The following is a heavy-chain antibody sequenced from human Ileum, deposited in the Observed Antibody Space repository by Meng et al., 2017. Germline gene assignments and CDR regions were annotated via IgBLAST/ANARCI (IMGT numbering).Heavy chain of an antibody. CDR1: GGSFSGYY. CDR3: VRAWSSSWSFLDF. D-gene: IGHD6-13*01. J-gene: IGHJ4*02. Sequence: VQLLQWGAGLLKPSETLSLTCAVSGGSFSGYYWTWIRQSPGKGLEWIGEINRGGNTNYNPSLKSRITMSVDTSKNQFFLNLTSVTPADTAVYYCVRAWSSSWSFLDFWGQGGLVTVSS. V-gene: IGHV4-34*01. CDR2: INRGGNT.